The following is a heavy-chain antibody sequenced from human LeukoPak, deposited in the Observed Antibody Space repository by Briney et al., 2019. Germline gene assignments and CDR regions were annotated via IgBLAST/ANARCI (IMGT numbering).Heavy chain of an antibody. CDR2: ISSGSSTT. V-gene: IGHV3-48*01. Sequence: GGSLRLSCAASGFTFSSYSMNWVRQAPGKGLEWVSYISSGSSTTYYADSVKGRFTISRDNAKNSLYLQMNSLRAEDTAVYYCARDIIATPPGYWGQGTLVTVSS. D-gene: IGHD6-6*01. J-gene: IGHJ4*02. CDR1: GFTFSSYS. CDR3: ARDIIATPPGY.